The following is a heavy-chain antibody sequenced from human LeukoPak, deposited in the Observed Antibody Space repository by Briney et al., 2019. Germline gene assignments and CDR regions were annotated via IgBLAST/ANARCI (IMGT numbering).Heavy chain of an antibody. D-gene: IGHD2-2*01. CDR1: GYTFTSYG. V-gene: IGHV1-69*04. CDR2: IIPILGIA. J-gene: IGHJ4*02. Sequence: ASVKVPCKASGYTFTSYGISWVRQAPGQGLEWMGRIIPILGIANYAQKFQGRVTITADKSTSTAYMELSSLRSEDTAVYYCARLVDIVVVPAAIDWGQGTLVTVSS. CDR3: ARLVDIVVVPAAID.